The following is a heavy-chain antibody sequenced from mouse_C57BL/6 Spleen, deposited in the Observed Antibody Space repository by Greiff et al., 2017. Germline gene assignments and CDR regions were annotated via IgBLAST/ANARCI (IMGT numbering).Heavy chain of an antibody. D-gene: IGHD3-3*01. CDR3: PRGPDAIDD. Sequence: VQLQQSGPELVKPGASVTIPCKASGYTFTDYNMDWVKQSHGKSLEWFGDLNTNNGGTIYNQKFKDKATLTVDKSSSNAYMELHGLTSEDTAVYYCPRGPDAIDDWGHGTSVTVSS. J-gene: IGHJ4*01. V-gene: IGHV1-18*01. CDR2: LNTNNGGT. CDR1: GYTFTDYN.